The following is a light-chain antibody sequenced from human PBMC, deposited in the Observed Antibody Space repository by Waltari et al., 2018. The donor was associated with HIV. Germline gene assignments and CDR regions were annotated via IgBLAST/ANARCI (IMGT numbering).Light chain of an antibody. J-gene: IGLJ2*01. V-gene: IGLV3-25*03. CDR3: QSADRSGSHVV. Sequence: SYELTQPPPMSVPPGQTARITCFVTAFPNRYAYWYQQRTGQAPVLVIHKDRERPSGIPERFSGSNSGTTVTLIISGVQPEDEADYYCQSADRSGSHVVFGGGTKVTV. CDR2: KDR. CDR1: AFPNRY.